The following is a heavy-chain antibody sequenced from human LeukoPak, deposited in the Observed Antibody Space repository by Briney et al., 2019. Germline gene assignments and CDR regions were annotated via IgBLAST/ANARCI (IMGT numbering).Heavy chain of an antibody. D-gene: IGHD3-10*01. CDR3: MVLWDAFDI. Sequence: ASVKVSCKASGGTFSSYAISWVRQAPGKGLEWMGGFDPEDGETIYAQKFQGRVTMTEDTSTDTAYMELSSLRSEDTAVYYCMVLWDAFDIWGQGTMVTVSS. CDR2: FDPEDGET. J-gene: IGHJ3*02. CDR1: GGTFSSYA. V-gene: IGHV1-24*01.